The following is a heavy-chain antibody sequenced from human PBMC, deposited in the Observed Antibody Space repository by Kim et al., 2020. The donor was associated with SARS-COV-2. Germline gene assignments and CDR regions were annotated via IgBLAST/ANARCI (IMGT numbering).Heavy chain of an antibody. D-gene: IGHD3-10*01. CDR2: IYYSGSISYIP. Sequence: SETLSLTCIVSGASISSGGYYWSWIRQHPGKGLEWIGYIYYSGSISYIPSYNPSLKSRVSILLDTSKNQFSLNLTSVTAADTAVYYCARAPIWFGGLGWFDSWGQGTLVTVSS. J-gene: IGHJ5*01. CDR1: GASISSGGYY. V-gene: IGHV4-31*03. CDR3: ARAPIWFGGLGWFDS.